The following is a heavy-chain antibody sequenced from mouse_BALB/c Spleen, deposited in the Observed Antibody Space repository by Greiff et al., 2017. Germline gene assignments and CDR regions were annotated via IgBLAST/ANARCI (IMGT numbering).Heavy chain of an antibody. D-gene: IGHD2-14*01. CDR2: ISYSGST. V-gene: IGHV3-2*02. Sequence: DVKLVESGPGLVKPSQSLSLTCTVTGYSITSDYAWNWIRQFPGNKLEWMGYISYSGSTSYNPSLKSRISITRDTSKNQFFLQLNSVTTEDTATYYCAREGYAPFAYWGQGTLVTVSA. J-gene: IGHJ3*01. CDR3: AREGYAPFAY. CDR1: GYSITSDYA.